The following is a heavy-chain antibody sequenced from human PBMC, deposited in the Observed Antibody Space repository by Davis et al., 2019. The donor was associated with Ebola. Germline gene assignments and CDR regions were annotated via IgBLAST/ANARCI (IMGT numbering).Heavy chain of an antibody. D-gene: IGHD4-17*01. CDR3: TTLSTVTTIYFDL. Sequence: GESLKISCVASGFTLNNAWMSWVRQAPGKGLEWVGRIKSKTDGGTTDYAAPVKGRFAISRDDSKNTLYLQMNSLKIEDTAVYYCTTLSTVTTIYFDLWGRGTLVTVSS. V-gene: IGHV3-15*01. CDR2: IKSKTDGGTT. J-gene: IGHJ2*01. CDR1: GFTLNNAW.